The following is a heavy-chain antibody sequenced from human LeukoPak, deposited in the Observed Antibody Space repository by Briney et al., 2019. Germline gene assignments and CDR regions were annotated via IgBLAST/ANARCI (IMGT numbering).Heavy chain of an antibody. CDR1: GYSFTSYW. J-gene: IGHJ4*02. V-gene: IGHV5-51*01. CDR2: IYPGDSDT. CDR3: ARRDYYDSSGYIYFDY. D-gene: IGHD3-22*01. Sequence: GESLQISCKGSGYSFTSYWIGWVRQMPGKGLEWMGIIYPGDSDTRYSPSFQGQVTISADKSISTAYLQWSSLKASDTAMYYCARRDYYDSSGYIYFDYWGQGTLVTVSS.